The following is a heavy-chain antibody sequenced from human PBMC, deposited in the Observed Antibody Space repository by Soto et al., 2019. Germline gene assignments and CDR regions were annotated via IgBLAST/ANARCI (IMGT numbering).Heavy chain of an antibody. V-gene: IGHV1-69*04. CDR3: ARDPTEDLPGF. Sequence: QVQLVQSGAEVRKPGSSVKVSCKASGGTFSTYAISWVRQAPGQGLEWMGRIIPILNIANYAQKFQGRVTIMADESTRTAYMELSSLRSEDTAVYYCARDPTEDLPGFWGQGTLVTVSS. J-gene: IGHJ4*02. CDR1: GGTFSTYA. D-gene: IGHD7-27*01. CDR2: IIPILNIA.